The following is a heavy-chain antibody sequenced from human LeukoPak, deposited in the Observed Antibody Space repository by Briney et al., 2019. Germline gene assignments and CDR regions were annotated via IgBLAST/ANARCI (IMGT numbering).Heavy chain of an antibody. D-gene: IGHD6-13*01. CDR1: GYSISSGYY. V-gene: IGHV4-38-2*02. CDR3: ARALRAAGGYFDY. J-gene: IGHJ4*02. CDR2: IYHSGST. Sequence: KPSETLSLTCTVSGYSISSGYYWGWIRQPPGKGLEWIGSIYHSGSTYYNPSLKSRVTISVDTSKNQFSLKLSSVTAADTAVYYCARALRAAGGYFDYWGQGTLVTVSS.